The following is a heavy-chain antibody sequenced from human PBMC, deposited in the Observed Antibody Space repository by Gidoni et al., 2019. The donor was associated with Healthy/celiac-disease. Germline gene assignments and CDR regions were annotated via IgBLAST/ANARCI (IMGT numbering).Heavy chain of an antibody. Sequence: QLQLQESGPGLVKPSEPLSLTCTVSGGSISSSIYYWGWIRQPPGKGLEWIGSIYYSWSTYYNPSLKGRGTISVDTSKNQFSLKLSSVTAADTAVYYCARRRRAPKRGERKIAVAGTVDYWGQGTLVTVSS. V-gene: IGHV4-39*01. CDR3: ARRRRAPKRGERKIAVAGTVDY. CDR2: IYYSWST. J-gene: IGHJ4*02. D-gene: IGHD6-19*01. CDR1: GGSISSSIYY.